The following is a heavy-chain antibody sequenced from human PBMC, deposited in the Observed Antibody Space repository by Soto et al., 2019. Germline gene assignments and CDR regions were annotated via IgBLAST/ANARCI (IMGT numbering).Heavy chain of an antibody. Sequence: PGGSLRLPCAASGLTFSRYAMLWVRQATGKGLEWVSAISGSGSNPYYADSVKGRFTIARDNSKNTLYLQMNSLRAEDTALYYCAKTASTTIRDGFEHWGQGTLVTVSS. J-gene: IGHJ4*02. V-gene: IGHV3-23*01. CDR3: AKTASTTIRDGFEH. CDR2: ISGSGSNP. CDR1: GLTFSRYA. D-gene: IGHD1-1*01.